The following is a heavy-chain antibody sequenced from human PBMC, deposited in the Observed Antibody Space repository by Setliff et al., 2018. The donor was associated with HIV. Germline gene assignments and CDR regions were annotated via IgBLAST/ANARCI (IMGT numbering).Heavy chain of an antibody. Sequence: GGSLRLSCAASGFTFSSYGMSWVRQSPGKGLEWVSTISGSGGSTYHADSVKGRFTISRDNAKNSLYLQMNSLRAEDTAVHYCAKTSSSSEYYFDYWGQGTLVTVSS. J-gene: IGHJ4*02. CDR3: AKTSSSSEYYFDY. CDR1: GFTFSSYG. CDR2: ISGSGGST. V-gene: IGHV3-23*01. D-gene: IGHD6-13*01.